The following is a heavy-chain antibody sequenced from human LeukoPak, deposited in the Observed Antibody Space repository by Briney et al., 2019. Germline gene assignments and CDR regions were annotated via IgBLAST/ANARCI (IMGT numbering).Heavy chain of an antibody. CDR2: IYYTGST. CDR3: ARALTTVTQYYFDY. J-gene: IGHJ4*02. D-gene: IGHD4-17*01. CDR1: GGSVSSGSYY. V-gene: IGHV4-61*01. Sequence: PSETLSLTCTVSGGSVSSGSYYWSWIRQPPGKELEWIGYIYYTGSTNYNPSLKSRVTISVETSKNQFSLKLSSVTAADAAVYYCARALTTVTQYYFDYWGQGTLVTVPS.